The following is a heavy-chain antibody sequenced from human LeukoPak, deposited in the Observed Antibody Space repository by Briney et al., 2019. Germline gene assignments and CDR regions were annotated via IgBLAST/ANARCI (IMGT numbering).Heavy chain of an antibody. CDR2: IYYSGST. V-gene: IGHV4-59*12. Sequence: SETLSLTCTVSGGSISSYYWSWIRQPPGKGLEWIGYIYYSGSTNYNPSLKSRVTISVDKSKNQFSLKLSSVTAADTAVYYCARGWLTGLDYWGQGTLVTVSS. J-gene: IGHJ4*02. CDR1: GGSISSYY. D-gene: IGHD1-14*01. CDR3: ARGWLTGLDY.